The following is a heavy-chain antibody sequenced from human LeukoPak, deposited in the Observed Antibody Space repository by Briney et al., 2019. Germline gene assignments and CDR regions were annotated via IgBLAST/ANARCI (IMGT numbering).Heavy chain of an antibody. Sequence: SETLSLTCAVYGGSFSGYYWSWIRQPPGKGLEWIGEINHSGSTNYDPSLENRVTISVDTSKNQFSLELSSVTAADTAVYYCALVRGYYYYGMDVWGQGTTVTVSS. CDR2: INHSGST. J-gene: IGHJ6*02. D-gene: IGHD3-10*01. V-gene: IGHV4-34*01. CDR3: ALVRGYYYYGMDV. CDR1: GGSFSGYY.